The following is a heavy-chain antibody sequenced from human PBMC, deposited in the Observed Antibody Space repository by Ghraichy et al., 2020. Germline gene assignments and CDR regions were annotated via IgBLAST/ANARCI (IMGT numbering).Heavy chain of an antibody. CDR2: IYYSGST. J-gene: IGHJ4*02. V-gene: IGHV4-39*01. CDR1: GGSISSSSYY. Sequence: ESLNISCTVSGGSISSSSYYWGWIRQPPGKGLEWIGSIYYSGSTYYNPSLKSRVTISVDTSKNQFSLKLSSVTAADTAVYYCARCNEPRWLQLVYFDYWGQGTLVTVSS. D-gene: IGHD5-24*01. CDR3: ARCNEPRWLQLVYFDY.